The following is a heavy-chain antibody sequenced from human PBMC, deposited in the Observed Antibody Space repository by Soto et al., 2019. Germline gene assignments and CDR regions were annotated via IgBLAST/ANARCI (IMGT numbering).Heavy chain of an antibody. CDR2: IHRSGTT. Sequence: SETLSLTCTVSTGSISSNYWWTWVRQTPGKRLEWIGEIHRSGTTNYNPSLRSRITISADKPRNQFSLILNSVTAADTAVYYCASTRYISVRPFDYWGQGTLVTVSS. CDR1: TGSISSNYW. CDR3: ASTRYISVRPFDY. D-gene: IGHD6-6*01. V-gene: IGHV4-4*02. J-gene: IGHJ4*02.